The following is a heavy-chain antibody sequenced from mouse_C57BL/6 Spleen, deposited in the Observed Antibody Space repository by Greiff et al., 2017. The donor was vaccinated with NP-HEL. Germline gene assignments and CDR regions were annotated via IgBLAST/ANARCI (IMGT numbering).Heavy chain of an antibody. CDR3: ARQLVVATDWYFDV. Sequence: DVKLQESGGDLVKPGGSLKLSCAASGFTFSSYGMSWVRQTPDKRLEWVATISSGGSYTYYPDSVKGRFTISRDNAKNTLYLQMSSLKSEDTAMYYCARQLVVATDWYFDVWGTGTTVTVSS. J-gene: IGHJ1*03. CDR1: GFTFSSYG. V-gene: IGHV5-6*02. CDR2: ISSGGSYT. D-gene: IGHD1-1*01.